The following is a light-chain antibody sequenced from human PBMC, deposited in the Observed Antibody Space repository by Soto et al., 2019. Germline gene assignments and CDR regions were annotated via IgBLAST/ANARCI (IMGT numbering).Light chain of an antibody. CDR3: QQYGSSPPGGT. V-gene: IGKV3-20*01. Sequence: EIVLTQSPGTLSLSPGERATLSCRASQSVSSSYLAWYQQKPGQAPRLLIYGASSRATGIPDRFSGSGSGTDFTLTISRLEPEDFAVYDCQQYGSSPPGGTFGQGTKVDIK. J-gene: IGKJ1*01. CDR1: QSVSSSY. CDR2: GAS.